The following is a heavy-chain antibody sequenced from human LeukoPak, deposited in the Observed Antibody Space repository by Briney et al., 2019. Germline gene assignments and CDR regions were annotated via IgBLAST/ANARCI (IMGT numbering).Heavy chain of an antibody. CDR2: INHSGST. CDR3: ARVLRVPRYSSGWYPRGIRYCYFDY. V-gene: IGHV4-39*07. Sequence: SETLSLTCTVSGGSITSNSYYWSWIRQPPGKGLEWIGEINHSGSTNYNPSLKSRVTVSVDTSKTQFFLKLSSVTAADTAVYYCARVLRVPRYSSGWYPRGIRYCYFDYWGQGTLVTVSS. D-gene: IGHD6-19*01. J-gene: IGHJ4*02. CDR1: GGSITSNSYY.